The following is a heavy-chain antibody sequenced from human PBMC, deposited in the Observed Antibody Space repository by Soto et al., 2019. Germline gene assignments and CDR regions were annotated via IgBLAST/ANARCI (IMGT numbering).Heavy chain of an antibody. D-gene: IGHD3-9*01. V-gene: IGHV4-59*01. CDR2: IYYSGST. CDR1: GGSISNYY. J-gene: IGHJ5*02. Sequence: SETLSLTCTVSGGSISNYYWSWIRQPPGKGLEWIGYIYYSGSTNYNPSLKSRVTISVDTSKNQFSLKLSSVTAADTAVYYCARMGTYYDILTGYSPRGFDPWGQGTLVTVSS. CDR3: ARMGTYYDILTGYSPRGFDP.